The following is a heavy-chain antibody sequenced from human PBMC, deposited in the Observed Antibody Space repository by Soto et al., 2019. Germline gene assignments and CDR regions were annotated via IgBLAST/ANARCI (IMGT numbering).Heavy chain of an antibody. CDR2: TFYRSKWYA. J-gene: IGHJ4*02. D-gene: IGHD6-19*01. V-gene: IGHV6-1*01. CDR3: TRNGGWSFDY. Sequence: SQTLSLTCGISGDSVSSTSAAWNRTRQSPSRGLEWLGRTFYRSKWYAEYAVSVKGRIAINPDTSKNQFSLQLNSLTPEDAAVYYCTRNGGWSFDYWGQGTLVTVSS. CDR1: GDSVSSTSAA.